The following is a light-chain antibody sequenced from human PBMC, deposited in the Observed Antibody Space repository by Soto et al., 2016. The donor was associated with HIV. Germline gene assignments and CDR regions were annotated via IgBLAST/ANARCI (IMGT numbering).Light chain of an antibody. CDR3: QVWDSSSDHLVV. CDR2: DGS. V-gene: IGLV3-21*03. CDR1: NIGSKS. Sequence: SYELTQPPSVSVAPGKTARITCGGNNIGSKSVHWYQQKPGQAPVLVVYDGSDRPSGIPERFSGSNSGNTATLTISRVEAGDEADYYCQVWDSSSDHLVVFGGGTKLTVL. J-gene: IGLJ2*01.